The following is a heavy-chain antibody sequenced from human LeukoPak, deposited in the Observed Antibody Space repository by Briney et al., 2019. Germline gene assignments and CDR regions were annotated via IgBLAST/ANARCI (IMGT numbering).Heavy chain of an antibody. Sequence: GASVKVSCKASGYTFTSYDINWVRQATGQGLEWMGWMNPNSGNTGYAQKFQGRVTITRNTSISTAYMELSSLRSEDTAVYYCATGALRPRHRRDAFDIWGQGTMVTVSS. J-gene: IGHJ3*02. CDR2: MNPNSGNT. CDR1: GYTFTSYD. D-gene: IGHD1-14*01. CDR3: ATGALRPRHRRDAFDI. V-gene: IGHV1-8*03.